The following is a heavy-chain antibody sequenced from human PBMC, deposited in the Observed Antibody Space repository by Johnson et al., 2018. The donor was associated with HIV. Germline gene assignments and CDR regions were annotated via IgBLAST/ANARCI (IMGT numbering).Heavy chain of an antibody. D-gene: IGHD3-22*01. J-gene: IGHJ3*02. CDR3: AKAPSVYISMIELSRGAFDI. Sequence: QVQLVESGGGVVQPGRSLRLFCAASGFTFNSYGMHWVRQAPGKGLEWVTFISYDGSHTYYADSVKGRFTISRDNSKNMLYLQVNSLRVDDTAVYYCAKAPSVYISMIELSRGAFDIWGQGTKVTVSS. V-gene: IGHV3-30*18. CDR1: GFTFNSYG. CDR2: ISYDGSHT.